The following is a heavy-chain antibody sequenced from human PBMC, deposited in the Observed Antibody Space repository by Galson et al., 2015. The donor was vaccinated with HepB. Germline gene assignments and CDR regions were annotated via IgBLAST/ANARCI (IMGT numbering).Heavy chain of an antibody. V-gene: IGHV3-30*09. CDR2: ISYDGSSK. CDR1: GFTFSSYA. D-gene: IGHD3-22*01. J-gene: IGHJ3*02. CDR3: ARERITMMAESRGDAFDI. Sequence: SLRLSCAASGFTFSSYAMHWVRQAPGKGLEWVAVISYDGSSKYYADSVKGRFAISRDNSKNTLYLQMSSLRAEDTAVYYCARERITMMAESRGDAFDIWGQGTMVTVSS.